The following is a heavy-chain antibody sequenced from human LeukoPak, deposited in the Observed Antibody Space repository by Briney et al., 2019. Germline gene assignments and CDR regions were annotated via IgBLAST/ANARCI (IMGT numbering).Heavy chain of an antibody. CDR2: IYSGGST. J-gene: IGHJ4*02. CDR1: GFTVSSNY. CDR3: TAPYCSSTSCYFFDY. D-gene: IGHD2-2*01. V-gene: IGHV3-53*01. Sequence: PGGSLRLSCAASGFTVSSNYMSWVRQAPGKGLEWVSVIYSGGSTYYADSVKGRFTISRDNSKNTLYLQMNSLRAEDTAVYYCTAPYCSSTSCYFFDYWGQGTLVTVSS.